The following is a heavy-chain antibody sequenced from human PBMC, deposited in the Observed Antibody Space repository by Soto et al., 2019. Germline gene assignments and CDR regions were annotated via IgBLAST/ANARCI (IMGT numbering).Heavy chain of an antibody. V-gene: IGHV4-61*03. J-gene: IGHJ4*02. D-gene: IGHD2-15*01. Sequence: SETLSLTCTVSGDSVNGPSYVWAWTRQSPGKGLEWIGHIRYSGATDYHPSLKSRVTISLDTSKNHFSLNLASVTSADSAVYYCARTDHSGGWAAWFWGQGTLVTVSS. CDR2: IRYSGAT. CDR3: ARTDHSGGWAAWF. CDR1: GDSVNGPSYV.